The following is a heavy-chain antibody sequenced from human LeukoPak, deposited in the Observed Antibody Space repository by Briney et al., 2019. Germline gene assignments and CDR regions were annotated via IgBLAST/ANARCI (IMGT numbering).Heavy chain of an antibody. Sequence: PSETLSLTCTVSGGSIRSSDYYLAWIRQPPGKGLEWIGSIYYTGSTYYNPSLKSRVTISVDTSKNQFSLKLSSVTAADTAVYYCARGRTYYYGSGSPTRPYFDYWGQGTLVTVSS. V-gene: IGHV4-39*07. CDR2: IYYTGST. CDR3: ARGRTYYYGSGSPTRPYFDY. CDR1: GGSIRSSDYY. J-gene: IGHJ4*02. D-gene: IGHD3-10*01.